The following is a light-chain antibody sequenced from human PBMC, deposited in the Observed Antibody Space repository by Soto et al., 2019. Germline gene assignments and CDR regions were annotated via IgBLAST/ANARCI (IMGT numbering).Light chain of an antibody. CDR1: SSTVGGFNV. CDR3: CSYVGATTYV. Sequence: QSALTQPASVSGSPGQSITSSCTGTSSTVGGFNVVSWYQQHPGKAPKVIIYEGIKRPSGISNRFSGSNSGSTASLTISGLQAEDEADYYCCSYVGATTYVFGTGTKVT. J-gene: IGLJ1*01. CDR2: EGI. V-gene: IGLV2-23*01.